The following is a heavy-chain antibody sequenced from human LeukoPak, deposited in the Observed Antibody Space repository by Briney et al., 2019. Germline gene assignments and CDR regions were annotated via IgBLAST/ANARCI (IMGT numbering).Heavy chain of an antibody. V-gene: IGHV3-21*01. CDR2: ISGSSNYI. Sequence: GGSLRLSCEASTFTFSDYTMNWVRLAPGKGLEWVSSISGSSNYIYYADSVKGRFTISRGNAKNSLYLQMNSLRVEDTVVYYCARDESGDNDAFDIWGQGTMVTVSS. J-gene: IGHJ3*02. CDR1: TFTFSDYT. CDR3: ARDESGDNDAFDI. D-gene: IGHD2-21*01.